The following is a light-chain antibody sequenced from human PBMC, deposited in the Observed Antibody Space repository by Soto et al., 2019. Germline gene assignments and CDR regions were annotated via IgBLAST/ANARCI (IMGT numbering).Light chain of an antibody. Sequence: PGERGTLSCRSSQSVDSSYFTWFQERTGQPPSLLIDDASTGATNIPARFRGSGSGTDLNLTISRLQPEDVATYYCQQYNSAPLTCGPGTRLEIK. CDR2: DAS. J-gene: IGKJ5*01. V-gene: IGKV3D-7*01. CDR1: QSVDSSY. CDR3: QQYNSAPLT.